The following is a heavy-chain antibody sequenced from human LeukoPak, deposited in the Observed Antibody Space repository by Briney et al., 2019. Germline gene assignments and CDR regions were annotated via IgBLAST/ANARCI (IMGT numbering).Heavy chain of an antibody. V-gene: IGHV4-4*07. Sequence: SETLSLTCAVYGGSFSGYYWSWIRQPAGKGLEWIGRISGSGTITYNPALQSRLTISIDTSKNQFSLKLMSVTAADTAVYYCARDSGTTGEVKFDPWGQGTLVTVSS. CDR3: ARDSGTTGEVKFDP. D-gene: IGHD3-10*01. CDR1: GGSFSGYY. J-gene: IGHJ5*02. CDR2: ISGSGTI.